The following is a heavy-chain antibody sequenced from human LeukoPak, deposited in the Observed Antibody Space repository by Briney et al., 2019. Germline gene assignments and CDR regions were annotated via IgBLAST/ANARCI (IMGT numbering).Heavy chain of an antibody. V-gene: IGHV3-30-3*01. D-gene: IGHD3-22*01. J-gene: IGHJ4*02. CDR3: ARDLIELAYYYDSSGYYLDY. Sequence: GGSLRLSCGASGFXSSSYAIHWVRQAPGKGLEWVAVMPYDGSNKYYADSVKGRCTISRDNSKNTLYLQMNSLRAEDTAVYYCARDLIELAYYYDSSGYYLDYWGQGTLVTVSS. CDR2: MPYDGSNK. CDR1: GFXSSSYA.